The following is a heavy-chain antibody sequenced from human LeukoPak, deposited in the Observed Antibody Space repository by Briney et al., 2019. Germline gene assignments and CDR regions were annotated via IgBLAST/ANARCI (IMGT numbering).Heavy chain of an antibody. J-gene: IGHJ4*02. CDR1: GFTVSSNF. Sequence: GGSLRLSCAASGFTVSSNFTSWVRRAPGKGLECVSVINSRGGTYYADSVQGRFTISRDASKNTLFLQMNSLRADDTAVYYCARKTDSSGSGDYWGQGTLVTVSS. V-gene: IGHV3-53*01. D-gene: IGHD3-22*01. CDR3: ARKTDSSGSGDY. CDR2: INSRGGT.